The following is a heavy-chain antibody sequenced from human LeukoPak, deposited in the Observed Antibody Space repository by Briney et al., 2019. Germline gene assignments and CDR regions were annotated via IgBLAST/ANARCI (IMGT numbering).Heavy chain of an antibody. V-gene: IGHV4-59*08. J-gene: IGHJ4*02. Sequence: SETLSLTCTVSGVSISNHYSSWIRQPPGKGLEWIGYIYYTGNTNYNPSLKSRVTISEDTSKNQVSLELSSVTAADTAVYYCVRHSRVLAFDYWGQGNLVTVSS. CDR2: IYYTGNT. CDR3: VRHSRVLAFDY. D-gene: IGHD2-8*01. CDR1: GVSISNHY.